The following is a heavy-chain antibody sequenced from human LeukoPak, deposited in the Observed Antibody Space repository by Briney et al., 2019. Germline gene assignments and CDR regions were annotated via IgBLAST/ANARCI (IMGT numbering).Heavy chain of an antibody. Sequence: ASLKLSCTASAYTFTGYYLHWVRQAPGQGPEWVGWIDTNNGDTDYAQEFQGRVSMTRVRSISTAYMELSRLTSDDTAVYYCARRAGDGLDAFVIWGQRAMVTASS. D-gene: IGHD5-24*01. CDR3: ARRAGDGLDAFVI. CDR2: IDTNNGDT. CDR1: AYTFTGYY. V-gene: IGHV1-2*02. J-gene: IGHJ3*02.